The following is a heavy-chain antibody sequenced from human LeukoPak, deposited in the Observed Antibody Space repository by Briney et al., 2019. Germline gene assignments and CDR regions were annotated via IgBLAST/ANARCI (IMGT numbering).Heavy chain of an antibody. CDR2: INHSGST. D-gene: IGHD1-26*01. V-gene: IGHV4-34*01. Sequence: SETLSLTCAVYGGSFSGYYWSWIRQPPGKGLEWIGEINHSGSTNYNPSLKSRVTISVDTSKNQFSLKLSSVTAADTAVYYCARLSEWELPEDYYFDYWGQGTLVTVSS. CDR1: GGSFSGYY. CDR3: ARLSEWELPEDYYFDY. J-gene: IGHJ4*02.